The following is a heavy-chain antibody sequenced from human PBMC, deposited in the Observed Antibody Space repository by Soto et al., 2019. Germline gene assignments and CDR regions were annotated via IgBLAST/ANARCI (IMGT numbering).Heavy chain of an antibody. Sequence: ASVKVSCKASGGTFSSYAISWVRQAPGQGLEWMGGIIPIFGTANYAQKFQGRVTITADESTSTAYMELSSLRSEDTAVYYCARPSTIDYYGSGNFDYWGQGTMVTVYS. J-gene: IGHJ4*02. CDR2: IIPIFGTA. CDR1: GGTFSSYA. D-gene: IGHD3-10*01. V-gene: IGHV1-69*13. CDR3: ARPSTIDYYGSGNFDY.